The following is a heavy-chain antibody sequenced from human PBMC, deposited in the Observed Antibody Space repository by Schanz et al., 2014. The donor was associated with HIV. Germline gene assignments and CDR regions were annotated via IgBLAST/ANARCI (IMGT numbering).Heavy chain of an antibody. CDR3: ASTEFPYSSSSDYYYGMDV. J-gene: IGHJ6*02. CDR1: GFTFSSYG. CDR2: IWYDGTNK. Sequence: QVQLVESGGGVVQPGRSLRLSCAASGFTFSSYGMHWVRQAPGKGLEWVAVIWYDGTNKYYADSVKGRFTISRDNSRKTLYLQMNSLRVEDTDVYYCASTEFPYSSSSDYYYGMDVWGRGTTVTVSS. V-gene: IGHV3-33*01. D-gene: IGHD6-6*01.